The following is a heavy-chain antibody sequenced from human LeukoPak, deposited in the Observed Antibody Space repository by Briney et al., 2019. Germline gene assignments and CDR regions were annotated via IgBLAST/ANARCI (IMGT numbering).Heavy chain of an antibody. CDR1: GFTFSSYA. J-gene: IGHJ4*02. Sequence: GGSLRLSCAASGFTFSSYAMHWVRQAPGKRLEWVAVISYEGSNKYYADSVKGRFTISRDNSKNTLYLQMNSLRAEDTAVYYCASSPYYEIFTRIAGDNYYFDCWGQGTLVTVSS. CDR2: ISYEGSNK. D-gene: IGHD3-9*01. V-gene: IGHV3-30-3*01. CDR3: ASSPYYEIFTRIAGDNYYFDC.